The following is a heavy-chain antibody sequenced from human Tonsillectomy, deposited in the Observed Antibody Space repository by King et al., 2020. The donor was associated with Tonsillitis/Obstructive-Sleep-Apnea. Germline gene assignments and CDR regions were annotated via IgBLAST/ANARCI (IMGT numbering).Heavy chain of an antibody. D-gene: IGHD3-16*02. J-gene: IGHJ3*02. V-gene: IGHV3-21*01. CDR2: ISSSSSYI. CDR1: GFTFSSYS. CDR3: ARVGAIVFVDAFDI. Sequence: VQLVESGGGLVKPGGSLRLSCAASGFTFSSYSMNWVRQAPGKGLEWVSSISSSSSYIYYADSVKGRFTISRDNAKNSLYLQMNSLRAEDTAVYYCARVGAIVFVDAFDIWGQGTMVTVSS.